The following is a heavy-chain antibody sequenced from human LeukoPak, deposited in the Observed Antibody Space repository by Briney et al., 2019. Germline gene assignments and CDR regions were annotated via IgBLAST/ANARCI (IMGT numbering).Heavy chain of an antibody. CDR2: IIPILDIA. V-gene: IGHV1-69*04. D-gene: IGHD2-2*01. Sequence: ASVKVSCKASGGTFSSYAISWVRQAPGQGLEWMGRIIPILDIANYAQKFQGRVTITADESTSTAYMELSSLRSEDTAVYYCARSLVVPAASFDYWGQGTLVTVSS. CDR1: GGTFSSYA. J-gene: IGHJ4*02. CDR3: ARSLVVPAASFDY.